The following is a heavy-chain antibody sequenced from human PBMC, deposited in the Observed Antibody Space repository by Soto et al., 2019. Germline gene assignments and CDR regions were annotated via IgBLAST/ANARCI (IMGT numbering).Heavy chain of an antibody. J-gene: IGHJ4*02. V-gene: IGHV4-59*01. CDR2: IYYSGST. CDR1: GGSISSYY. CDR3: AREAFQSVQVYFDY. D-gene: IGHD4-17*01. Sequence: SETLSLTCTVSGGSISSYYWSWIRQPPGKGLEWIGYIYYSGSTNYNPSLKSRVTISVDTSKNQFSLKLSSVTAADTAVYYCAREAFQSVQVYFDYWGQGTLVTVSS.